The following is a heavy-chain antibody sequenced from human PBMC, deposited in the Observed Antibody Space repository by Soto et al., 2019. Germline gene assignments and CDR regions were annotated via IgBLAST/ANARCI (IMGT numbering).Heavy chain of an antibody. CDR2: IYWNDDR. Sequence: GSGPTLVNPPQTLTLTCSFSGFSLPTTGEGVAWIRQSPGKALEWLALIYWNDDRRYSPSLKSRLTVTRDTSKDQVVLTLTNMDHVDSGTYCWAHRSSLTLFGTSGYIFDHWGQGTPVTVSS. CDR1: GFSLPTTGEG. CDR3: AHRSSLTLFGTSGYIFDH. V-gene: IGHV2-5*01. D-gene: IGHD3-22*01. J-gene: IGHJ4*02.